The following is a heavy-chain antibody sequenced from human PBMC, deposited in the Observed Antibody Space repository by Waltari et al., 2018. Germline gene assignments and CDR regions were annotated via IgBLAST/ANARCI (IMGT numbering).Heavy chain of an antibody. J-gene: IGHJ5*02. CDR1: GGSIHRPDHY. CDR3: AREIYTTNWFDP. V-gene: IGHV4-30-4*01. CDR2: ISDSGSN. D-gene: IGHD3-16*01. Sequence: QVQLQESGPGMVKPPQTLSLTCTVSGGSIHRPDHYWSWIRQPPGKGLEWIGYISDSGSNYYNSSLKSRVTMSMDTSRNQFSLRLTSVTDADTAVYYCAREIYTTNWFDPWGQGSLVTVSS.